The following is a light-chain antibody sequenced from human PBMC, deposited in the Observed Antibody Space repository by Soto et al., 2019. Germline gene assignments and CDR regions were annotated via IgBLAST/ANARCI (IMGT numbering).Light chain of an antibody. J-gene: IGLJ1*01. CDR1: SSDVGSHDL. CDR3: SSFTSTTTYA. CDR2: DVS. V-gene: IGLV2-14*02. Sequence: QSVLTQPASVSGSPGQSIAISCTGTSSDVGSHDLVSWYQQQSGKVPKLIIYDVSSRPSGVSNHFSGSKSGNTASLTISGLQAEDEADYYCSSFTSTTTYAFGTGTKVTVL.